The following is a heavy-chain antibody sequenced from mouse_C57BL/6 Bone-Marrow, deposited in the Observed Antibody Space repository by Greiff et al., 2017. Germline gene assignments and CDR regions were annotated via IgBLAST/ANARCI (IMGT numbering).Heavy chain of an antibody. Sequence: QLKESGGDLVKPGGSLKLSCAASGFTFSSYGMSWVRQTPDKRLEWVATISSGGSYTYYPDSVKGRFTISRDNAKNTLYLQMSSLKSEDTAMYYCAREGLLVLYYAMDYWGQGTSVTVSS. D-gene: IGHD3-3*01. V-gene: IGHV5-6*01. J-gene: IGHJ4*01. CDR1: GFTFSSYG. CDR3: AREGLLVLYYAMDY. CDR2: ISSGGSYT.